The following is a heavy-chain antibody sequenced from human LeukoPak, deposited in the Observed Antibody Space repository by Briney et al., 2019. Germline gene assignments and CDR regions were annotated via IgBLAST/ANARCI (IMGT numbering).Heavy chain of an antibody. V-gene: IGHV4-39*01. CDR1: GASISSSSYY. CDR2: IYYSGST. J-gene: IGHJ4*02. Sequence: NASETLSLTCTVSGASISSSSYYWGWIRQPPGKGPEWIGSIYYSGSTYYNPSLKSRVTISVDTSKNQFSLKLSSVTAADTAVYYCAIYDFWSDGTYYFDYWGQGTLVTVSS. D-gene: IGHD3-3*01. CDR3: AIYDFWSDGTYYFDY.